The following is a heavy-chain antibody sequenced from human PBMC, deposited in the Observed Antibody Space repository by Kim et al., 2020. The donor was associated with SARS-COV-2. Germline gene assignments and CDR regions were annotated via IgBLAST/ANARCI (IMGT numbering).Heavy chain of an antibody. CDR1: GDSISSYY. D-gene: IGHD3-10*01. CDR2: IYYSGST. Sequence: SETLSLTCTVSGDSISSYYWSWIRQPPGKGLEWIGDIYYSGSTKYNHSLKGRFTISVDTSKNQLSLKLSSVTAADTAVYSCARDRLFDEFLDYWGQ. J-gene: IGHJ4*02. CDR3: ARDRLFDEFLDY. V-gene: IGHV4-59*01.